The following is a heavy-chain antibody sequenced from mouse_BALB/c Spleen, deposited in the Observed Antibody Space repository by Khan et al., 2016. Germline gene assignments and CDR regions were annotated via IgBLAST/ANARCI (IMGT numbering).Heavy chain of an antibody. CDR2: ISYDGSN. CDR3: ARDSYHYDY. CDR1: GYSITSGYY. V-gene: IGHV3-6*02. D-gene: IGHD2-10*01. Sequence: EVQLVESGPGLVKPSQSLSLTCSVTGYSITSGYYWNWIRQFPGNKLEWMGYISYDGSNNYNPSLKNRISITRDTSKNQFFLKFNSVTTKETATYYCARDSYHYDYWGQGTTLTVSS. J-gene: IGHJ2*01.